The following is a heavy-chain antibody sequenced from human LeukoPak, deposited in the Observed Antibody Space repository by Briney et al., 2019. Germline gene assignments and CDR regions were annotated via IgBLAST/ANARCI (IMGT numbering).Heavy chain of an antibody. V-gene: IGHV1-8*01. CDR1: GYTFTSYA. CDR2: MNPNSGNT. J-gene: IGHJ6*02. CDR3: ARIRTSYCSSTSCYTNYYYYYGMDV. Sequence: GASVKVSCKASGYTFTSYAINWVRQATGQGLEWMGWMNPNSGNTGYAQKFQGRVTMTRNTSISTAYMELSSLRSEDTAVYYCARIRTSYCSSTSCYTNYYYYYGMDVWGQGTTVTVSS. D-gene: IGHD2-2*02.